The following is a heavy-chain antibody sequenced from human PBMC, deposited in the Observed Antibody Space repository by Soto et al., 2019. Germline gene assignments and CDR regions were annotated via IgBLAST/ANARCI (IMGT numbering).Heavy chain of an antibody. D-gene: IGHD6-19*01. CDR2: ISGSGGST. V-gene: IGHV3-23*01. CDR1: GFTFSSYA. J-gene: IGHJ6*02. Sequence: GGSMRLSCAASGFTFSSYAMSWVRQAPGKGLEWVSAISGSGGSTYYADSVKGRFTISRDNSKNTLYLQMNSLRAEDTAVYYCAKGPLAVAGRVRYYYGMDVWGQGTTVTVSS. CDR3: AKGPLAVAGRVRYYYGMDV.